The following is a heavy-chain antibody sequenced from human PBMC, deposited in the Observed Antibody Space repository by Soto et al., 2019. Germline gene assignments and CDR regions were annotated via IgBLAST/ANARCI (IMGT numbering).Heavy chain of an antibody. CDR1: GFTFSYYW. V-gene: IGHV3-74*03. D-gene: IGHD1-26*01. J-gene: IGHJ3*01. CDR3: ARGDRGAFDL. Sequence: EVPLVESGGGLVQPGESLRLSCAASGFTFSYYWMHWVRQTPGKGLLWVSHIHNDGSRTTYADPVKGRFTISRDNARNTVYLQMNSRRDDDAAVYYCARGDRGAFDLWGQGTAVTVSS. CDR2: IHNDGSRT.